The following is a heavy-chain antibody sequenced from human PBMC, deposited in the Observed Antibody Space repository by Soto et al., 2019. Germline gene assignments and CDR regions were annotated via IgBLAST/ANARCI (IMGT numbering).Heavy chain of an antibody. CDR2: FDPEDGET. CDR1: GYTLTELS. D-gene: IGHD6-19*01. CDR3: ATDLRRQWLVHNYFDY. V-gene: IGHV1-24*01. J-gene: IGHJ4*02. Sequence: ASVKVSCKVSGYTLTELSMHWVRQAPGKGLEWMGGFDPEDGETIYAQKFQGRVTMTEDTSTDTAYMELSSLRSEDTAVYYCATDLRRQWLVHNYFDYWGQGTLVTVSS.